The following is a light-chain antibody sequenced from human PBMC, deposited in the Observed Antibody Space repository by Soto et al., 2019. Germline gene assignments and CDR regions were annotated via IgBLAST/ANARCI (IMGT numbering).Light chain of an antibody. J-gene: IGLJ3*02. Sequence: QSALTQPPSASGSRGQSVTISCTGTSSDIGAYNYVSWYQQHPGKAPRVMISEVSKRPSGVPDRFSGSKSGNTASLTVSGLRAEDEADYYCASHAGSSWVFGGGTKLTVL. CDR3: ASHAGSSWV. CDR1: SSDIGAYNY. CDR2: EVS. V-gene: IGLV2-8*01.